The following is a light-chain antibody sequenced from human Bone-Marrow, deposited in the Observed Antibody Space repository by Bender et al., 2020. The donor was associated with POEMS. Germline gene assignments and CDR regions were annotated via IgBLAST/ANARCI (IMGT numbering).Light chain of an antibody. CDR2: ADS. CDR1: YLGSKR. CDR3: QVWDSSSDHVV. Sequence: SYVLTQAPSVSVAAGQTATITCGGNYLGSKRVHWYQQKPGQAPVVVVYADSERHLGIPERFSGSNSGKTATLTISRVGAGDEADYYCQVWDSSSDHVVFGGGTKLTVL. V-gene: IGLV3-21*02. J-gene: IGLJ2*01.